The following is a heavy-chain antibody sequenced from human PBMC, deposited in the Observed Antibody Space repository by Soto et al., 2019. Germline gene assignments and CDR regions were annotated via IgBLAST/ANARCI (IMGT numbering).Heavy chain of an antibody. J-gene: IGHJ4*02. CDR2: FYYSGST. V-gene: IGHV4-59*02. D-gene: IGHD3-16*01. CDR1: GDSVTDYY. Sequence: SETLSLTCSVSGDSVTDYYWNWVRQPPGKGLEWLGYFYYSGSTNYHPSLESRASISVDTSKNQFSLKLTSVTAADTAVYYCIRGGVAAPPHFEFWGPGILVTVSS. CDR3: IRGGVAAPPHFEF.